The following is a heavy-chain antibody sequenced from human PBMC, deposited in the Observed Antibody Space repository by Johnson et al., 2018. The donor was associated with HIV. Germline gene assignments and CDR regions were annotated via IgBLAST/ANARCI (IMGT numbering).Heavy chain of an antibody. V-gene: IGHV3-64*01. Sequence: TFSSYAMSWVRQAPGKGLEWVSAISGSGGSTYYANSVKGRFTISRDNSKNTLYLQMGSLRAEDMAVYYCARDKEKEEYSYGLAFDAFDIWGQGTMVTVSS. CDR3: ARDKEKEEYSYGLAFDAFDI. CDR2: ISGSGGST. J-gene: IGHJ3*02. D-gene: IGHD5-18*01. CDR1: TFSSYA.